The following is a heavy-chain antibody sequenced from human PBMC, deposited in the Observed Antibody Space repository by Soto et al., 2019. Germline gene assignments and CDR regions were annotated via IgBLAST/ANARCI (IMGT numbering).Heavy chain of an antibody. Sequence: PPETLSLTCTVSGDSITRGDYYWSWIRQPPGKGLEWIGFINHRGSTYYNPSLKSRITLSPDTPKKQISLNLSSVTAADTAVYYCARVPSPFDYYYAMDVWGQGPNVTVSS. CDR3: ARVPSPFDYYYAMDV. J-gene: IGHJ6*02. CDR2: INHRGST. CDR1: GDSITRGDYY. D-gene: IGHD3-16*01. V-gene: IGHV4-30-4*01.